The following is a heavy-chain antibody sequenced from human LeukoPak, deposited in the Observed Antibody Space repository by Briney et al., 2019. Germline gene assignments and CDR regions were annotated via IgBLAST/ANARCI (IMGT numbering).Heavy chain of an antibody. CDR2: IYPGDSDT. CDR1: GYSFTSYW. J-gene: IGHJ3*02. CDR3: ARHRGLGYCSSTSCYDAFDI. V-gene: IGHV5-51*01. Sequence: GESLKISCKGSGYSFTSYWIGWVRQMPGKGLEWMGIIYPGDSDTRYSPSFQGQVTISADKSISTAYLQWSSLKASDTAMYYCARHRGLGYCSSTSCYDAFDICGQGTMVTVSS. D-gene: IGHD2-2*01.